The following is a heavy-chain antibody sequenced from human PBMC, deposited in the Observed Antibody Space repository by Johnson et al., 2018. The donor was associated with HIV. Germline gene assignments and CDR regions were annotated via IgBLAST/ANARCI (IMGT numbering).Heavy chain of an antibody. CDR3: ARPIVRGASDI. J-gene: IGHJ3*02. V-gene: IGHV3-30*14. CDR1: GFTFSSYA. D-gene: IGHD3-10*01. CDR2: ISYDGSNQ. Sequence: VQLVESGGGVVQPGRSLRLSCAASGFTFSSYAMHWVRQAPGKGLEWVAVISYDGSNQYYADSVKGRFTISRDNSKNTVFLQMNSLRTEDTAVYYCARPIVRGASDIWGQGTMVTVSP.